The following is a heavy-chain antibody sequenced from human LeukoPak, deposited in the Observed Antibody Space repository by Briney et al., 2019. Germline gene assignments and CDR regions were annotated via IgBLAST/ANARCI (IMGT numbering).Heavy chain of an antibody. CDR3: ARADGSILLDY. J-gene: IGHJ4*02. Sequence: GGSLRLSCAASGFTFSSYWMHWVRQAPGKGLVWVSRINSDGSSTSYADSVKGRFTISRDNAKNTLYLQMNSLRAEDTAVYYCARADGSILLDYWGQGTLVTASS. CDR1: GFTFSSYW. CDR2: INSDGSST. V-gene: IGHV3-74*01. D-gene: IGHD5-24*01.